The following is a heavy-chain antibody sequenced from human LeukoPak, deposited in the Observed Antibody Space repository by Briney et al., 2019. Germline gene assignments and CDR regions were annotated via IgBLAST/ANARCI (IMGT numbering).Heavy chain of an antibody. CDR2: IYYSGST. J-gene: IGHJ5*02. V-gene: IGHV4-39*07. Sequence: SETLSLTCTVSGGSISSSSYYWGWIRQPPGKGLEWIGSIYYSGSTYYNPSLKSRVTISVDTSKNQFSLKLSSVTAADTAVYYCARETRWGDYGGNSDWFDPWGQGTLVTVSS. CDR1: GGSISSSSYY. D-gene: IGHD4-23*01. CDR3: ARETRWGDYGGNSDWFDP.